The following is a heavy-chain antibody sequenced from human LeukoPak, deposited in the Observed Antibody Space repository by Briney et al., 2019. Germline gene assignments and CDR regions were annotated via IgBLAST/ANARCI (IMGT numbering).Heavy chain of an antibody. Sequence: GRSLRLSCAASGFTFSSYAMHWVRQAPGKGLEWVAVISYDGSNKYYADSVKGRFTISRDNSKNTLYLQMNSLRAEDTAVYYCARFETVAAKPIEHWGPGTLVTVSS. CDR3: ARFETVAAKPIEH. D-gene: IGHD6-19*01. CDR1: GFTFSSYA. J-gene: IGHJ1*01. V-gene: IGHV3-30-3*01. CDR2: ISYDGSNK.